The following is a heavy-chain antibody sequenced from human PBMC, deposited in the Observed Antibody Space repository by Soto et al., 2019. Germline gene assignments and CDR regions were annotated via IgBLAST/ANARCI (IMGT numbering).Heavy chain of an antibody. J-gene: IGHJ5*02. CDR3: ARGTLYVWGSYRYMNWFDP. V-gene: IGHV4-34*01. Sequence: SETLSLTCAVYGGSFRGYHWSWIRQPPGNGLEWIGEINHSGSTNYNPSLKSRVTISVDTSKNQFSLKLSSVTAADTAVYYCARGTLYVWGSYRYMNWFDPWGQGTRVTVS. CDR2: INHSGST. CDR1: GGSFRGYH. D-gene: IGHD3-16*02.